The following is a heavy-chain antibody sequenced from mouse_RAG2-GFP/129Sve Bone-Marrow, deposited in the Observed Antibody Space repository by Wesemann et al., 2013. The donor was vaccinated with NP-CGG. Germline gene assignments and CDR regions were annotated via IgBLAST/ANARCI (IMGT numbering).Heavy chain of an antibody. CDR3: ARGPNYRYDAYAMDV. V-gene: IGHV1-74*01. CDR2: IDPYDSET. Sequence: NWVKQRPEQGLEWIGRIDPYDSETHYNQKFKDKAILTVDKSSSTAYMQLSSLTSEDSAVYYCARGPNYRYDAYAMDVLGVKEPQSPSPQ. J-gene: IGHJ4*01. D-gene: IGHD2-14*01.